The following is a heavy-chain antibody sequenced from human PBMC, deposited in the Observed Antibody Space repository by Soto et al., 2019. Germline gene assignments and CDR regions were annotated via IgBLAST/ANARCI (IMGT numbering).Heavy chain of an antibody. V-gene: IGHV4-34*01. CDR3: ARHGFGPLHGLVDV. D-gene: IGHD3-10*01. CDR2: INHSGST. J-gene: IGHJ6*02. Sequence: SETLSLTCAVYGGSFSGYSWTWIRQPPGTGLEWIGEINHSGSTNYNQSLKRRVTMSVDTSKTQFSLMLESVTATDTAVYYCARHGFGPLHGLVDVWGQGTTVTVS. CDR1: GGSFSGYS.